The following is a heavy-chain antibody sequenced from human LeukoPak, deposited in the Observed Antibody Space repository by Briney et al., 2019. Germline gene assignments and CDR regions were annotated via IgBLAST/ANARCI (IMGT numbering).Heavy chain of an antibody. J-gene: IGHJ4*02. Sequence: KPGGSLRLSCAASGFTFSSYSMNWVRQAPGKGLEWVSSISSSSSYIYYADSVKGRFTISRDNAKNSLYLQMNSLRAEDTAVYYCARVPIVGATVNYFDYCGQGTLVTVSS. V-gene: IGHV3-21*01. D-gene: IGHD1-26*01. CDR2: ISSSSSYI. CDR3: ARVPIVGATVNYFDY. CDR1: GFTFSSYS.